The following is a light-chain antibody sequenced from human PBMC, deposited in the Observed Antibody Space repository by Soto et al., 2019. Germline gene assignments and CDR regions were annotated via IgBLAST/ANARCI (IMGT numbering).Light chain of an antibody. J-gene: IGLJ3*02. CDR1: TIGSKG. CDR3: QVCDSPSDHGV. V-gene: IGLV3-21*02. Sequence: SYELTQTSSVSVAPGQTAIITCGGNTIGSKGVHWYQQKPGQAPVLVIYDNGNRPSGIPERFSGSNSGNTATLTISRVEAGDEADDHCQVCDSPSDHGVFGGGTKLTVL. CDR2: DNG.